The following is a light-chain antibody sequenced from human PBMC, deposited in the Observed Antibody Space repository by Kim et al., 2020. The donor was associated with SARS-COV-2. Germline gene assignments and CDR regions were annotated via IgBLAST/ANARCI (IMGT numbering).Light chain of an antibody. CDR3: QQYNNWPPLT. CDR1: QSVSSN. Sequence: EIVMTQSPATLSVSPGERAMLSCRASQSVSSNLAWYQQKPGQPPRLLIYGASTRATGIPARFSGSGSGTGFTLTISSLQSEDFAVYYCQQYNNWPPLTFGGGTKVDIK. J-gene: IGKJ4*01. V-gene: IGKV3-15*01. CDR2: GAS.